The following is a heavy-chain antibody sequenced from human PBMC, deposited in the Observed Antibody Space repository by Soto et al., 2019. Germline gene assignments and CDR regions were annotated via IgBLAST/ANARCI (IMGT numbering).Heavy chain of an antibody. CDR1: GFTFSSYW. CDR3: ARDFSYYNWNYGRPEDAHDI. V-gene: IGHV3-7*01. Sequence: GGSLRLSCAASGFTFSSYWMSWVRQAPGKGPEWVANIKQDGSEKYYVDSVKGRFTISRDNAKNSLYLQMNSLRAEDTAVYYCARDFSYYNWNYGRPEDAHDIWSQGSMVTVSS. J-gene: IGHJ3*02. CDR2: IKQDGSEK. D-gene: IGHD1-7*01.